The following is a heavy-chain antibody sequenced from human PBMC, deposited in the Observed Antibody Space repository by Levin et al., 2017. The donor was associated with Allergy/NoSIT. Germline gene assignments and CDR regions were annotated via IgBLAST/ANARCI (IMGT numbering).Heavy chain of an antibody. D-gene: IGHD3-16*01. CDR2: INPDNGNI. Sequence: ASVKVSCKASGYTFTSYGITWVRQAPGQGLEWMGWINPDNGNINYAQKLQGRVTMTTDTSTSTAYMELRSLRSDDTAVYYCARATYDYIWGRLNWFDPWGQGTLVTVSS. CDR3: ARATYDYIWGRLNWFDP. CDR1: GYTFTSYG. V-gene: IGHV1-18*01. J-gene: IGHJ5*02.